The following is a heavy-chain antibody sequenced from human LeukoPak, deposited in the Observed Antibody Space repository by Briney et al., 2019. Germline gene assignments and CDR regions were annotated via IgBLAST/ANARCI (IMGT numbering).Heavy chain of an antibody. CDR3: ARGGGPMIRSDCDF. Sequence: GGSLRLSCTASGFSFSFYSMNWVRQAPGRGLEWISYISSSSSLIYYADSVKGRFTISRDNAKNSLYLHMNSLKDDDTAVYYCARGGGPMIRSDCDFWGQGTLVTVFS. V-gene: IGHV3-48*02. CDR1: GFSFSFYS. J-gene: IGHJ4*02. D-gene: IGHD3-10*01. CDR2: ISSSSSLI.